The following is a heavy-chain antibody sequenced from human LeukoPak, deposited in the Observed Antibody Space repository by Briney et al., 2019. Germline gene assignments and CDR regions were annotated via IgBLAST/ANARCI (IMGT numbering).Heavy chain of an antibody. V-gene: IGHV3-9*01. CDR1: GFTFDDYA. D-gene: IGHD3-3*01. CDR3: AKGATHYDFWSGYFKEGWFDP. J-gene: IGHJ5*02. CDR2: ISWNSGSI. Sequence: PGGSLRLSCAASGFTFDDYAMHWVRQAPGKGLEWVSGISWNSGSIGYADSVKGRFTISRDNAKNSLYLQMNSLRAEDTALYYCAKGATHYDFWSGYFKEGWFDPWGQGTLVTVSS.